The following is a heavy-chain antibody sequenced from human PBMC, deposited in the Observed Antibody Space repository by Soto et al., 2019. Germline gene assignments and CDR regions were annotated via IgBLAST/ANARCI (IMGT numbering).Heavy chain of an antibody. J-gene: IGHJ6*02. CDR3: ARGLVCYYGAGSYYYGMDV. CDR1: GYTFTSYD. CDR2: MNPNSGNT. D-gene: IGHD3-10*01. Sequence: QVQLVQSGAEVKKPGASVKVSCKASGYTFTSYDINWVRQATGQGLEWMGWMNPNSGNTGYAQKFQGRVTMTRNTSVRTAYMERSGLRSEDTAVYYCARGLVCYYGAGSYYYGMDVWGQGSTVTVSS. V-gene: IGHV1-8*01.